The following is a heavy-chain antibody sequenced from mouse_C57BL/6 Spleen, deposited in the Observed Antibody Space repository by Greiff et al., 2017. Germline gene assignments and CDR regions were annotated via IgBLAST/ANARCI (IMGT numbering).Heavy chain of an antibody. CDR2: IDPSDSYT. J-gene: IGHJ2*01. CDR1: GYTFTSYW. V-gene: IGHV1-50*01. CDR3: ARVGYSDY. Sequence: QVQLQQPGAELVKPGASVKLSCKASGYTFTSYWMQWVKQRPGQGLEWIGEIDPSDSYTNYNQKFKGKATLTVDTSSSTAYMQLSSLTSEDSAVYYCARVGYSDYWGQGTTLTVSS.